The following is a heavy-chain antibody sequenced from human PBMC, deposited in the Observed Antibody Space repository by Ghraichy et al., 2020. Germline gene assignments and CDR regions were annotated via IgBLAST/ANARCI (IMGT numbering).Heavy chain of an antibody. V-gene: IGHV3-9*01. J-gene: IGHJ4*02. CDR3: AKGFTFYEFPNYFDY. D-gene: IGHD3-16*01. CDR2: ISWNSGSI. Sequence: LSLTCAASGFTFDDYAMHWVRQAPGKGLDWVSGISWNSGSIGYADSVKGRFTISRDNAKNSLYLQMNSLRAEDTALYYCAKGFTFYEFPNYFDYWGQGTLVTVSS. CDR1: GFTFDDYA.